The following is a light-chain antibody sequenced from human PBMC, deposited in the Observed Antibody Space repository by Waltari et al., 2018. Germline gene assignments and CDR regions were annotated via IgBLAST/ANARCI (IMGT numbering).Light chain of an antibody. CDR2: DVK. CDR3: SSYSTSGTWV. Sequence: QSALTQPASVSGSPGQSITISCTGTSNDVGGYNYVSWCQQHPDKAPKLMIYDVKNRPSGVSTRLAGSKSGTTASLTISGLQTEDEADYYCSSYSTSGTWVFGGGTKLAVL. V-gene: IGLV2-14*03. J-gene: IGLJ3*02. CDR1: SNDVGGYNY.